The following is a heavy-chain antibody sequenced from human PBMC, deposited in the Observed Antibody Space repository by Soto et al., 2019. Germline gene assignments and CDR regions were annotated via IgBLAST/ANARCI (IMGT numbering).Heavy chain of an antibody. CDR1: GYTFTSYA. J-gene: IGHJ4*02. V-gene: IGHV7-4-1*01. Sequence: GASVKVSCKASGYTFTSYAMNWVRQAPGQGLEWMGWINTNTGNPTYAQGFTGRFVFSLDTSVSTAYLQICSLKAEDTAVYYCAIDTNEYSSSFSFDYWGQGTLVTVSS. D-gene: IGHD6-6*01. CDR2: INTNTGNP. CDR3: AIDTNEYSSSFSFDY.